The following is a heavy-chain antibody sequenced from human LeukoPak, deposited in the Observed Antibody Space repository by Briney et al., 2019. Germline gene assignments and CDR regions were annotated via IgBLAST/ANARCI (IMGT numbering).Heavy chain of an antibody. CDR1: GYSISSGYY. D-gene: IGHD2-15*01. J-gene: IGHJ4*02. Sequence: SETLSLTCTVSGYSISSGYYWGWIRQPPGKGLEWIGSIYHSGSTYYNPSLKSRVTISVDTSKNQFSLKLSSVTAADTAVYYCARALGYCSGGSCYGLGYWGQGTLVTVSS. CDR3: ARALGYCSGGSCYGLGY. CDR2: IYHSGST. V-gene: IGHV4-38-2*02.